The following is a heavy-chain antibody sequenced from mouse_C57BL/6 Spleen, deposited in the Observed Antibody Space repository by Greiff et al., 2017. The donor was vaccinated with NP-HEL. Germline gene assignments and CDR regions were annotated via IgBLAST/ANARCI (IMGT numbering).Heavy chain of an antibody. CDR1: GYAFSSSW. V-gene: IGHV1-82*01. J-gene: IGHJ2*01. CDR3: ARAVLAY. CDR2: IYPGDGDT. Sequence: QVQLQQSGPELVKPGASVKISCKASGYAFSSSWMNWVKQRPGKGLEWIGRIYPGDGDTNYNGKFKGKATLTADKSSSTAYMQLSSLTSEDSAVYFCARAVLAYWGQGTPLTVSS.